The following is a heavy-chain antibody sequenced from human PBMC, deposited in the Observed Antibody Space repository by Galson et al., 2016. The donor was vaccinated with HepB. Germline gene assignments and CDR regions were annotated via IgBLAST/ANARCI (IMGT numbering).Heavy chain of an antibody. CDR2: IHFDGFNT. J-gene: IGHJ6*02. V-gene: IGHV3-74*01. Sequence: SLRLSCAASGFTFSSYLMHWDRQAPGKGLVRVSRIHFDGFNTIYADSVKGRFTISRDNAKNTLYLQMNSLRAEDTAVYYCVTEGYYGMDVWGQGTTVTVSS. CDR3: VTEGYYGMDV. CDR1: GFTFSSYL.